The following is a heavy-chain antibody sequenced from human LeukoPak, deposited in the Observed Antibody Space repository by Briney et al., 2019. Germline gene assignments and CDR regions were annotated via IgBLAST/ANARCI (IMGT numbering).Heavy chain of an antibody. Sequence: PSETLSLTCTVSGGSISSYYWSWIRQPPGKGLEWMGYIYYSGSTNYHPSLKSRVTISVDTSKNQFSLKLSSVTAGDTAVYYCAREPQLWFGGGYFDLWGRGTLVTVSS. CDR2: IYYSGST. D-gene: IGHD3-10*01. J-gene: IGHJ2*01. CDR3: AREPQLWFGGGYFDL. CDR1: GGSISSYY. V-gene: IGHV4-59*01.